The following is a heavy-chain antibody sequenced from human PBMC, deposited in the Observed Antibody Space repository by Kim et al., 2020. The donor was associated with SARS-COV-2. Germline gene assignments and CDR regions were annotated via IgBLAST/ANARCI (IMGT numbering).Heavy chain of an antibody. J-gene: IGHJ3*02. V-gene: IGHV4-39*01. CDR3: ARHSNRVMRAFDI. CDR2: IDNTGST. CDR1: SGSISSRTYY. D-gene: IGHD2-21*01. Sequence: SETLSLTCTVSSGSISSRTYYWGWIRQPPGKGLEWIGTIDNTGSTYYNPSLKSRLTIFVDTTKNQFSLKLSSVTTADTAVYYCARHSNRVMRAFDIWGQETLVTVSS.